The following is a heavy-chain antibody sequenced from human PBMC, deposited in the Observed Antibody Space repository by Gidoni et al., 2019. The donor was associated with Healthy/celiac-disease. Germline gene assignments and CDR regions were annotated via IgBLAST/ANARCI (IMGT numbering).Heavy chain of an antibody. CDR2: IYYSGST. CDR1: GGSISSSSYY. D-gene: IGHD4-17*01. CDR3: ARDYGDRGAFDI. V-gene: IGHV4-39*02. J-gene: IGHJ3*02. Sequence: QLQLQESGPGLVKPSETLSLTCTVSGGSISSSSYYWGWIRQPPGKGLEWIGSIYYSGSTYYNPSLKSRVTISVDTSKNQFSLKLSSVTAADTAVYYCARDYGDRGAFDIWGQGTMVTVSS.